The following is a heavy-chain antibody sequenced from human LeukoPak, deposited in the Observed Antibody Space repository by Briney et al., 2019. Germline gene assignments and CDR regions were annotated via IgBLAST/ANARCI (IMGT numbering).Heavy chain of an antibody. CDR2: IDSGSDDI. V-gene: IGHV3-21*05. D-gene: IGHD6-13*01. CDR3: ARDTYRQQLIDS. CDR1: GFSFSLYA. Sequence: SGGSLRLSCAASGFSFSLYAMNWVRQAPGKGLEWISYIDSGSDDILHADSVRGRFAISRDNAKNTLYLKMNSLRAEDTAVYYCARDTYRQQLIDSWGQGTLVTVSS. J-gene: IGHJ4*02.